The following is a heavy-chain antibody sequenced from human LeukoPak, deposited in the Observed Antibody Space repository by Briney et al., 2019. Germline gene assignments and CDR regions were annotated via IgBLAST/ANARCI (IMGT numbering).Heavy chain of an antibody. V-gene: IGHV3-9*01. D-gene: IGHD4-23*01. Sequence: PGGSLRLSCAASGFTFDDYAMHWVRQAPGKGLEWVSGISWNSGSIGYADSVKGRFTISRDNAKNSLYLQMNSLRAEDTALYYCAKDIHNDYGGNPLDYWGQGTLVTVSS. CDR2: ISWNSGSI. CDR1: GFTFDDYA. CDR3: AKDIHNDYGGNPLDY. J-gene: IGHJ4*02.